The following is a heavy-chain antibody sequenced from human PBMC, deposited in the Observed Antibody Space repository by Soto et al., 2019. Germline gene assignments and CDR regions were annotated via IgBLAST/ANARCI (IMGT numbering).Heavy chain of an antibody. V-gene: IGHV1-69*01. D-gene: IGHD4-17*01. CDR3: ARDDGDYEFNKNNWFDP. CDR2: IIPIFGTA. Sequence: QVQLVQSGAEVKKPGSSVKVSCKASGGTFSSYAISWVRQAPGQGLEWMGGIIPIFGTANYAQKFQGRVTITEDESTSTAYMELSSLRSEDTAVYYCARDDGDYEFNKNNWFDPWGQGTLVTVSS. J-gene: IGHJ5*02. CDR1: GGTFSSYA.